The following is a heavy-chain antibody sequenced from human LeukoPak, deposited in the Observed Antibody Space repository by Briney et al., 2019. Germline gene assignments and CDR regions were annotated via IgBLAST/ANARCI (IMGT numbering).Heavy chain of an antibody. Sequence: PSETLSLTCTVSGGSISSYYWSWIRQPPGKGLEWIGYIYYSGSTNYNPSLKSRVTISVDTSKNQFSLKLSSVTAADTAVYYCARPPTYSSSPLTYFDYWGQGTLVTVSS. J-gene: IGHJ4*02. D-gene: IGHD6-13*01. CDR2: IYYSGST. CDR1: GGSISSYY. V-gene: IGHV4-59*01. CDR3: ARPPTYSSSPLTYFDY.